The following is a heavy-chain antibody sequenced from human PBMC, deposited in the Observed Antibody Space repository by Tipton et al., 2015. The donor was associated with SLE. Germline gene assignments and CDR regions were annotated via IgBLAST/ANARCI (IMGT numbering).Heavy chain of an antibody. J-gene: IGHJ4*02. D-gene: IGHD2-21*01. CDR1: GVSINTYY. Sequence: TLSLTCTVSGVSINTYYWNWIRQSPGKGLEWIGYIDYNGRTKYRPSLRSRVTISVDTSKNQFSLKFHSVTSADTAVYYCGRAIGVHYFHVWGQGTLFTVSS. CDR3: GRAIGVHYFHV. CDR2: IDYNGRT. V-gene: IGHV4-59*01.